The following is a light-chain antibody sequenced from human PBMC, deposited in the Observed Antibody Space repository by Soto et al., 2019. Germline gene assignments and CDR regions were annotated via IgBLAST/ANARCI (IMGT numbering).Light chain of an antibody. CDR2: EGG. V-gene: IGLV2-23*01. J-gene: IGLJ2*01. Sequence: QSVLTQPASVSGSPGQPITISCTGTSSDVESYDLVSWYQRHLGKAPKLIIYEGGKRPSEVSARFSGSRSGNTASLTISRLQAEDEADYYCCSYVGSDTFHVVFGGGTKLTVL. CDR1: SSDVESYDL. CDR3: CSYVGSDTFHVV.